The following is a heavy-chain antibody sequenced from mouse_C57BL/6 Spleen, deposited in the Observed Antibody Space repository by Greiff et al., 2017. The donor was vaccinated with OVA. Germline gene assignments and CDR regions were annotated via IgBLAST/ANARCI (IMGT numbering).Heavy chain of an antibody. J-gene: IGHJ4*01. CDR3: TRVPYDYDTGYAMDY. V-gene: IGHV5-9-1*02. CDR2: ISSGGDYI. CDR1: GFTFSSYA. D-gene: IGHD2-4*01. Sequence: EVKLVESGEGLVKPGGSLKLSCAASGFTFSSYAMSWVRQTPEKRLEWVAYISSGGDYIYYADTVKGRFTISRDNARNTLYLQMSSLKSEDTAMYYCTRVPYDYDTGYAMDYWGQGTSVTVSS.